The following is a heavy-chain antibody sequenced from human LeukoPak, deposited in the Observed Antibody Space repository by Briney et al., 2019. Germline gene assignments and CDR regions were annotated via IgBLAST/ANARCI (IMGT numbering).Heavy chain of an antibody. CDR2: IYHSGST. CDR1: GYSISSGYY. J-gene: IGHJ4*02. V-gene: IGHV4-38-2*02. D-gene: IGHD3-9*01. CDR3: ATIPAILTGYYNFDY. Sequence: SETLSLTCTVSGYSISSGYYWGWIRQPPGKGLEWIGSIYHSGSTYYNPSLKSRVTISVDTSKNQFSLKLSSVTAADTAVYYCATIPAILTGYYNFDYWGQGTLVTVSS.